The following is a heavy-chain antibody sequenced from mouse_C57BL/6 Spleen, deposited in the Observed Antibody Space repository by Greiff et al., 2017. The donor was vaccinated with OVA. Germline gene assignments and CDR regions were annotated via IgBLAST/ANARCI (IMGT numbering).Heavy chain of an antibody. CDR3: ANHYYGSSPDYYAMDY. CDR1: GYTFTSYW. CDR2: IDPSDSYT. D-gene: IGHD1-1*01. V-gene: IGHV1-69*01. J-gene: IGHJ4*01. Sequence: VQLQQPGAELVMPGASVKLSCKASGYTFTSYWMHWVKQRPGQGLEWIGEIDPSDSYTNYNQKFKGKSTLTVDKSSSTAYMQLSSLTSEDSAVYYCANHYYGSSPDYYAMDYWGQGTSVTVSS.